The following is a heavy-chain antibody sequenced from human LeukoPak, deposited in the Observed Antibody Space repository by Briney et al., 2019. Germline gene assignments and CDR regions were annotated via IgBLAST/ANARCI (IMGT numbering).Heavy chain of an antibody. V-gene: IGHV1-24*01. CDR1: GYSLTKLS. CDR2: FDPEDGET. Sequence: ASVKVSCKVSGYSLTKLSMHWVRQAPGEGLEWMGGFDPEDGETIYAQNFQGRVTMTEDTSTDTAYMELSSLKSEDTAVYYCATDLPLGVVAATPRTGYWGQGTLVTVSS. CDR3: ATDLPLGVVAATPRTGY. J-gene: IGHJ4*02. D-gene: IGHD2-15*01.